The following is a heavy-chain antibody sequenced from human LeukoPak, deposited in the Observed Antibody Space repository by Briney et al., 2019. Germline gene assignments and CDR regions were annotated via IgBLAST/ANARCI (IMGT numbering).Heavy chain of an antibody. CDR2: INPSGGST. D-gene: IGHD3-3*01. CDR1: GYTFTGYY. V-gene: IGHV1-46*03. J-gene: IGHJ5*02. CDR3: ARGITIFGVVIMFRDWFDP. Sequence: GASVKVSCKASGYTFTGYYMHWVRQAPGQGLEWMGIINPSGGSTSHAQKFQGRVTMTRDTSTSTVYMELSSLRSEDTAVYYCARGITIFGVVIMFRDWFDPWGQGTLVTVSS.